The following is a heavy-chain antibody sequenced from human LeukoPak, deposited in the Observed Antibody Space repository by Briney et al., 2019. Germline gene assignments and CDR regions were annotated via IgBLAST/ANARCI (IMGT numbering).Heavy chain of an antibody. D-gene: IGHD3-10*01. J-gene: IGHJ3*02. CDR3: ARSDGYGLVGI. Sequence: SETLSLTCTVSGVSINSGSNSWAWIRQPLGKTLEWIGSIYSSGSTYYNPSLKSRVIILIDTSKNHFSLTLSSVTAADTAVYYCARSDGYGLVGIWGQGTMVTVSS. CDR1: GVSINSGSNS. V-gene: IGHV4-39*07. CDR2: IYSSGST.